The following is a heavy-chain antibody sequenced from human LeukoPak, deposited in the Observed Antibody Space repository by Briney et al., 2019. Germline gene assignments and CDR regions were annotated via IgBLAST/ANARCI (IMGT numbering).Heavy chain of an antibody. CDR3: VRVSSWYPDL. V-gene: IGHV3-48*02. Sequence: SVKGRFTISRDNAKNSLFLQMNSLRDEDTAVYYCVRVSSWYPDLWGRGTLVTGSS. J-gene: IGHJ2*01. D-gene: IGHD2/OR15-2a*01.